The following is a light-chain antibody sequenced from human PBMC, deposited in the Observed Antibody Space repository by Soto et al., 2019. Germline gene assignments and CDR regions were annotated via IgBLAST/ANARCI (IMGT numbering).Light chain of an antibody. CDR1: QSIDRK. Sequence: IVMTQSPATLSVSPGERATLSCRASQSIDRKLVWYQQRPGQAPRLLIYGASTRATGIPARFSGSGSGTEFTLTISGLQSEDFGVFYCQQYRSWRTFGQGTNVEIK. CDR2: GAS. J-gene: IGKJ1*01. V-gene: IGKV3-15*01. CDR3: QQYRSWRT.